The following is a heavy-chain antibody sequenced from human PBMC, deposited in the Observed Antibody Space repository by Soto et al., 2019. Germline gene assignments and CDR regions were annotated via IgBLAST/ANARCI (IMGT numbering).Heavy chain of an antibody. J-gene: IGHJ5*02. CDR1: GFTFSSYA. CDR2: ISSNGGST. D-gene: IGHD3-9*01. V-gene: IGHV3-64D*08. Sequence: GGSLRLSCSASGFTFSSYAMHWVRQAPGKGLEYVSAISSNGGSTYYADSVKGRFTISRDNSKNTLYLQMSSLRAEDSAVYYCVKDYPGILTGYYPLDPWGQGTLVTVSS. CDR3: VKDYPGILTGYYPLDP.